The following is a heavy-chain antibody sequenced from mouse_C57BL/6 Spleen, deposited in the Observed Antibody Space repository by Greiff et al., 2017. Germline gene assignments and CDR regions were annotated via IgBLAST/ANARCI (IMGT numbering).Heavy chain of an antibody. CDR1: GFNIKDYY. D-gene: IGHD1-1*01. V-gene: IGHV14-2*01. Sequence: EVMLVESGAELVKPGASVKLSCTASGFNIKDYYMHWVKQRTEQGLEWIGRIDPEDGETKYAPKFQGKATITADTSSNTAYLQLSSLTSEDTAVYYCAPYYYGSSTAWFAYWGQGTLVTVSA. CDR3: APYYYGSSTAWFAY. CDR2: IDPEDGET. J-gene: IGHJ3*01.